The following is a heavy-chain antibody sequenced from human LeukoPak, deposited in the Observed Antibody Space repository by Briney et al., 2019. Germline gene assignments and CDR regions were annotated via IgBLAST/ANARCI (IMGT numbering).Heavy chain of an antibody. CDR3: AKYGPQDSGSSHFDY. V-gene: IGHV3-33*06. CDR2: IWYDGSNK. J-gene: IGHJ4*02. Sequence: GGSLRLSCAASGFTFSSYGMHWVRQAPGKGLEWVAVIWYDGSNKYYADSVKGRFTISRDNSKNTLYLQMNSLRAEDTAIYYCAKYGPQDSGSSHFDYWGQGALVTVSS. CDR1: GFTFSSYG. D-gene: IGHD1-26*01.